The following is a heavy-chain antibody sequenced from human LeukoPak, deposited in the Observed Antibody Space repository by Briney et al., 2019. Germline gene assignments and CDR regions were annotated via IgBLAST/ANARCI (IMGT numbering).Heavy chain of an antibody. J-gene: IGHJ4*02. Sequence: ASVKVSCKASGYTFTSYYMHWVRQAPGQGLEWMGIINPSGGSTSYAQKFQGRVTMTRDTSTSTVYMELSSLRSEDTAVYYCAKPLFTMIVVVLPFDYWGQGALVAVSS. CDR3: AKPLFTMIVVVLPFDY. V-gene: IGHV1-46*01. D-gene: IGHD3-22*01. CDR1: GYTFTSYY. CDR2: INPSGGST.